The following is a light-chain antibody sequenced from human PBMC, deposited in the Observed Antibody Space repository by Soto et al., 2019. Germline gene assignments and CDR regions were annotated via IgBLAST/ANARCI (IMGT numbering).Light chain of an antibody. Sequence: DIVMTQYSDSLAVSLGERATINCKSSQSVLYSSNNKNYLAWYQQKPGQPPKLIIYWESTRESGVPDRFSGSGSGTDFTLTISSLQAEDVAVYYCQQYYSTPQTFGQGTKVEIK. CDR3: QQYYSTPQT. CDR1: QSVLYSSNNKNY. J-gene: IGKJ1*01. CDR2: WES. V-gene: IGKV4-1*01.